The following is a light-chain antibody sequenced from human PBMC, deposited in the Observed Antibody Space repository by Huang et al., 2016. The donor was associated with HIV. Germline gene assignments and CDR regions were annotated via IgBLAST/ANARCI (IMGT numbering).Light chain of an antibody. CDR1: RDISTF. CDR2: AAS. Sequence: MTQSPPPLSASIGDRVTLTCRASRDISTFLAWYQQKPGKPPRHLIYAASSLHSGVPSLFGGGRSGTNFTLTVSNLQPEDVANYYCQKYDSAPRTFGQGTKLEL. CDR3: QKYDSAPRT. V-gene: IGKV1-27*01. J-gene: IGKJ1*01.